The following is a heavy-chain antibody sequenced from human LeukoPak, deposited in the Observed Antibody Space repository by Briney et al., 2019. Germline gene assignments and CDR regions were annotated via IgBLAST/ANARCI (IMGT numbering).Heavy chain of an antibody. V-gene: IGHV3-30*02. CDR3: VKDYSGTDGLDI. D-gene: IGHD1-26*01. J-gene: IGHJ3*02. CDR2: IRHDGSKK. CDR1: GFSFSSYG. Sequence: AGGSLRLSCAASGFSFSSYGMHWVRQAPGKGLEGVAFIRHDGSKKYYADSVKGRFTISRDNSKNTLYLQMSSLRSEDTAVYYCVKDYSGTDGLDIWGQGTRVTVS.